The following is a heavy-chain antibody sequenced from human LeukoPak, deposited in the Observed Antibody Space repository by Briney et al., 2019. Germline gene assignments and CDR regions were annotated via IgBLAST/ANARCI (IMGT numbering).Heavy chain of an antibody. V-gene: IGHV3-30*03. Sequence: GRSLRLSCAASGFTFSDYGMHWVRQAPGKGLEWVARLSYDGSDKYYADSVKGRFTISRDTSKSTLYLHMNSLRAEDTAVYYCASFCLGFSTSCPYYYYGMDVWGQGTTVTVSS. CDR1: GFTFSDYG. CDR3: ASFCLGFSTSCPYYYYGMDV. D-gene: IGHD2-2*01. J-gene: IGHJ6*02. CDR2: LSYDGSDK.